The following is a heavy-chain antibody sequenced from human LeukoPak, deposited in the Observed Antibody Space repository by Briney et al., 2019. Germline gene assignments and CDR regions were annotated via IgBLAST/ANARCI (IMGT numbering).Heavy chain of an antibody. CDR3: ARVRGYSYGRHFDY. J-gene: IGHJ4*02. V-gene: IGHV3-30-3*01. CDR1: GFTFSSYA. CDR2: ISYDGSNK. D-gene: IGHD5-18*01. Sequence: PGGSPRLSCAASGFTFSSYAMHWVRQAPGKGLEWVAVISYDGSNKYYADSVKGRFTISRDNSKNTLYLQMNSLRAEDTAVYYCARVRGYSYGRHFDYWGQGTLVTVSS.